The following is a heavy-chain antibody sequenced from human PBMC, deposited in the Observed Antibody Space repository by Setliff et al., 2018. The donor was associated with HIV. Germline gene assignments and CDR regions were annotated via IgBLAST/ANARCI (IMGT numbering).Heavy chain of an antibody. CDR1: GATFSNSV. CDR2: SIPLFKTV. CDR3: ASGSGYCRNGGCYIGVHKNPDKYFYDY. D-gene: IGHD2-8*01. J-gene: IGHJ4*02. Sequence: SVKVSCKASGATFSNSVLTWVRQAPGQGLEWMGGSIPLFKTVNYAQKFQGRLTISTDELMTTAYMELSSLKSEDTAVYYCASGSGYCRNGGCYIGVHKNPDKYFYDYWGQGTLVTVSS. V-gene: IGHV1-69*05.